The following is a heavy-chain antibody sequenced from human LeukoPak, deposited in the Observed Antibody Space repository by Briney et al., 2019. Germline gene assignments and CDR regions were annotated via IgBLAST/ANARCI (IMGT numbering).Heavy chain of an antibody. CDR1: GVSISSYY. V-gene: IGHV4-59*01. CDR3: ARDRLAATHFDL. CDR2: IYYSGST. Sequence: SETLSLTCTVSGVSISSYYWSWLRQPPGKGLEWIGYIYYSGSTNYNPSLKSRVTISVDTSKNQFSLKLSSVTAADTAVYYCARDRLAATHFDLWGRGTLVTVSS. D-gene: IGHD2-15*01. J-gene: IGHJ2*01.